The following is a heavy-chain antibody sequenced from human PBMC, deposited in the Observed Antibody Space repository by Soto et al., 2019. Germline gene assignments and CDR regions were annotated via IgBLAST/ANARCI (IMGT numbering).Heavy chain of an antibody. V-gene: IGHV4-59*08. J-gene: IGHJ3*02. CDR3: AGLSYNWNEAGLVFEI. Sequence: PSETLSLTCTVSGGSISSYYWSWIRQPPGKGLEWIGYIYYSGSTNYNPSLKSRVTISVDTSKNQFSLKLSSVTAADTAVYYCAGLSYNWNEAGLVFEIWGQGTMVIVSS. D-gene: IGHD1-20*01. CDR2: IYYSGST. CDR1: GGSISSYY.